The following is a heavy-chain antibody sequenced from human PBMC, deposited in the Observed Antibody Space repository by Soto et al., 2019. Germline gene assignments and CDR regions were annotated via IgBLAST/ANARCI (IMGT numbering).Heavy chain of an antibody. CDR2: IKSKTDGGTT. D-gene: IGHD3-22*01. J-gene: IGHJ6*02. CDR1: GFTFSNAW. CDR3: TTARTMIVVYYYYGMDV. Sequence: GGSLRLSCAASGFTFSNAWMNWVRQAPGKRLEWVGRIKSKTDGGTTDYAAPVKGRFTISRDDSKNTLYLQMNSLKTEDTAVYYCTTARTMIVVYYYYGMDVWGQGTTVTVSS. V-gene: IGHV3-15*07.